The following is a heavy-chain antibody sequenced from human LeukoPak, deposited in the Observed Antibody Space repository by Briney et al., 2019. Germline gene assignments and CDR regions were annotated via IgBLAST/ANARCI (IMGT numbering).Heavy chain of an antibody. Sequence: GGSLRLSCAASGFTFTNAWVNWVRQAPGKGLEWVGRIKSKSEGGTTDYAAPVKDRFTISRDDSKNTVHLQMNSLKTEETAVYYCTTEGYGAGSYDHWGQGTLVTVSS. CDR3: TTEGYGAGSYDH. CDR1: GFTFTNAW. CDR2: IKSKSEGGTT. J-gene: IGHJ4*02. V-gene: IGHV3-15*07. D-gene: IGHD3-10*01.